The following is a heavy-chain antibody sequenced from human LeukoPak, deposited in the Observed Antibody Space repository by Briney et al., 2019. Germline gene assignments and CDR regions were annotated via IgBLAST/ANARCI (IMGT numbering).Heavy chain of an antibody. J-gene: IGHJ4*02. V-gene: IGHV1-18*01. CDR2: ISAYNGNT. D-gene: IGHD3-22*01. CDR1: GYTFTSYG. Sequence: GASVKVSCNASGYTFTSYGISWVRQAPGQGLEWMGWISAYNGNTNYAQKLQGRVTMTTDTSTSTAYMELRSLRSDDTAVYYCARATLYYYDSSGYYFDYWGQGTLVTVSS. CDR3: ARATLYYYDSSGYYFDY.